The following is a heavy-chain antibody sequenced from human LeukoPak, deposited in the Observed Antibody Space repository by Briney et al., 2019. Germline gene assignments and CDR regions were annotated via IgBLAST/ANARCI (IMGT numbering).Heavy chain of an antibody. CDR2: ISNFGSTI. V-gene: IGHV3-48*03. J-gene: IGHJ4*02. CDR1: GFTFSSYE. CDR3: ARDTSRGFQYYFDY. Sequence: GGSLRLSCAASGFTFSSYEMNWVRQAPGKGLEWVSYISNFGSTIYYADSVKGRFTISRDNAKNSLYLQMNSLRVEDTAVYYCARDTSRGFQYYFDYWGQGTRVSVSS.